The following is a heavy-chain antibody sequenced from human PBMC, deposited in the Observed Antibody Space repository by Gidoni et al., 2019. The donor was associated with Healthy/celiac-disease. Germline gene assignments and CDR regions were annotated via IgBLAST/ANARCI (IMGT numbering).Heavy chain of an antibody. V-gene: IGHV1-69*01. CDR1: GGTFSSYA. Sequence: QVQLVQSGAEVKKPGSSVKVSCKASGGTFSSYAISWVRQAPGQGLEWMGGIIPIFGTANYAQKFQGRVTITADESTSTAYMELSSLRSEDTAVYYCASNRKIVVVPAAITDYYGMDVWGQGTTVTVSS. CDR2: IIPIFGTA. J-gene: IGHJ6*02. D-gene: IGHD2-2*01. CDR3: ASNRKIVVVPAAITDYYGMDV.